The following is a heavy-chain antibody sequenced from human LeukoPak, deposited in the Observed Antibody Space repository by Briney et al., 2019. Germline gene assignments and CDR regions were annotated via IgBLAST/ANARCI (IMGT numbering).Heavy chain of an antibody. CDR1: GFTFSSYA. V-gene: IGHV3-23*01. J-gene: IGHJ4*02. Sequence: GGSLRLSCAASGFTFSSYAMSWVRQAPGKGLEWVLAISGNGGSTYYADSVKGRFAISRDNSKNTLYLQMNSLRAEDTAVYYCAKGVIWELPFDYWGQGTLVTVSS. D-gene: IGHD1-26*01. CDR2: ISGNGGST. CDR3: AKGVIWELPFDY.